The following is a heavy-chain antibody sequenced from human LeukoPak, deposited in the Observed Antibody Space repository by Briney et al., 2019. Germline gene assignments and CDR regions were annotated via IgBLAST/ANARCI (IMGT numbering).Heavy chain of an antibody. D-gene: IGHD6-13*01. V-gene: IGHV3-23*01. CDR1: GFTFSNYA. J-gene: IGHJ4*02. CDR2: ISANGGGT. Sequence: GGSLRLSCAASGFTFSNYAMSWVRQAPGKGLEWVSAISANGGGTYYADSVKGRFTISRDNYKNTLYLQMNSLRAEDTAVYYCAKGSSPFDYWGQGTLVTVSS. CDR3: AKGSSPFDY.